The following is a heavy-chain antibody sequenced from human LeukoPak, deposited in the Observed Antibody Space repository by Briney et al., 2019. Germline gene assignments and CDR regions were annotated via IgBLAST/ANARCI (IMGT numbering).Heavy chain of an antibody. J-gene: IGHJ4*02. D-gene: IGHD2-15*01. CDR3: ARSRDCSGGICYRALDY. V-gene: IGHV3-30-3*01. CDR1: GFTFGTYA. Sequence: PGGSLRLSCAASGFTFGTYAMNWVRQAPGKGLEWVSLISYDGSNKYYADSVKGRFTISRDNSKNTLYLQMNSLRAEDTAVYYCARSRDCSGGICYRALDYWGQGTLVTVSS. CDR2: ISYDGSNK.